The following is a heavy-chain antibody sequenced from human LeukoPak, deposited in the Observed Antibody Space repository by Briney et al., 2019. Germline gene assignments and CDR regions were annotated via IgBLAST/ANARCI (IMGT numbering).Heavy chain of an antibody. CDR2: ISYDGSNK. CDR3: AREWQWLAYFDY. Sequence: GRSLRLSCAASGFTFSSYAMHWVRQAPGKGLEWVAVISYDGSNKYYADSVKGRFTISRDNSKNTLYLQMNSLRAEDTAVYCCAREWQWLAYFDYWGQGTLVTVSS. J-gene: IGHJ4*02. D-gene: IGHD6-19*01. CDR1: GFTFSSYA. V-gene: IGHV3-30-3*01.